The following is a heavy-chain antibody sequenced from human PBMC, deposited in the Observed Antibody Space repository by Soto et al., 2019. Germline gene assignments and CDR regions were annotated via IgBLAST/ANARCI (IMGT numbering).Heavy chain of an antibody. D-gene: IGHD6-19*01. CDR3: ARHGYTSGRTYFDY. CDR2: IYDRGST. V-gene: IGHV4-39*01. Sequence: QLQLQESGPGLVKPSETLSLTYTVSGGSIGSSSYYWGWIRQPPGKGLEWIGSIYDRGSTYSNPSLKSRLTTSLDTSKNQFSLKLTSVTAADTAVYYCARHGYTSGRTYFDYWGQGTLVTVSS. J-gene: IGHJ4*02. CDR1: GGSIGSSSYY.